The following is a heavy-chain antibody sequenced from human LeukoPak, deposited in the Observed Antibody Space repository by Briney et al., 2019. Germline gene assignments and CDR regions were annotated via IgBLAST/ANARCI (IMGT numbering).Heavy chain of an antibody. CDR2: ISSSSSTI. CDR3: ARDLEDIVVVVAAFLSRMDV. V-gene: IGHV3-48*01. J-gene: IGHJ6*03. D-gene: IGHD2-15*01. CDR1: GGSISSSS. Sequence: ETLSLTCTVSGGSISSSSYYWGWIRQPPGKGLEWVSYISSSSSTIYYADSVKGRFTISRDNAKNSLYLQMNSLRAEDTAVYYCARDLEDIVVVVAAFLSRMDVWGKGTTVTVSS.